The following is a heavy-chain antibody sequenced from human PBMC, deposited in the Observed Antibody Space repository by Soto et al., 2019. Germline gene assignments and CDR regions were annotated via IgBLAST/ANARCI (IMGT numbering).Heavy chain of an antibody. V-gene: IGHV1-3*01. J-gene: IGHJ6*02. Sequence: ASVKVSCKASGYTFTSYAMHWVRQAPGQRLEWMGWINAGNGNTKYSQKFQGRVTITRDTSASTAYMELSSLRSEDTAVYYCASMIFGVVTPYYGMDVWGQGTTVTVSS. D-gene: IGHD3-3*01. CDR1: GYTFTSYA. CDR2: INAGNGNT. CDR3: ASMIFGVVTPYYGMDV.